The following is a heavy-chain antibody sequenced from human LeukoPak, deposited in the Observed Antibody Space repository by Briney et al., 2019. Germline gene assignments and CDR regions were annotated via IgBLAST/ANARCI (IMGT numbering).Heavy chain of an antibody. CDR3: ARGAAGSYSGIDY. J-gene: IGHJ4*02. D-gene: IGHD6-13*01. V-gene: IGHV3-21*01. CDR1: GFTFSSYS. CDR2: ISSSSSYI. Sequence: GGSLRLSCAASGFTFSSYSMNWVRQALGKGLEWVSSISSSSSYIYYADSVKGRFTISRDNAKNSLYLQMNSLRAEDTAVYYCARGAAGSYSGIDYWGQGTLVTVSS.